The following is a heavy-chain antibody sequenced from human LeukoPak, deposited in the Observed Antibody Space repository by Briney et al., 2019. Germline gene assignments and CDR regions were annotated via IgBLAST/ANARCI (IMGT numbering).Heavy chain of an antibody. CDR2: ISGSGDST. V-gene: IGHV3-23*01. J-gene: IGHJ3*02. CDR1: GFTFSTYA. CDR3: ASRITMIVVYAFDI. D-gene: IGHD3-22*01. Sequence: GGSLRLSCAASGFTFSTYAMNWVRQAPGKGLEWVSAISGSGDSTYYADSVKGRFTISRDNSKNTLYLQMNSLRAEDTAVYYCASRITMIVVYAFDIWGQGTMVTVSS.